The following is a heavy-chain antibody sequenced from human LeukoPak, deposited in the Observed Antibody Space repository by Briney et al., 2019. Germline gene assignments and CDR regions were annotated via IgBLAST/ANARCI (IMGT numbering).Heavy chain of an antibody. J-gene: IGHJ4*02. CDR2: INPNSGGT. CDR3: ARVAVAGTCYFDY. CDR1: GYTFTGCY. D-gene: IGHD6-19*01. V-gene: IGHV1-2*02. Sequence: GSVKVSCKASGYTFTGCYMHWVRQAPGQGLEWMGWINPNSGGTNYAQKFQGRVTMTRDTSISTAYMELSRLRSDDTAVYYCARVAVAGTCYFDYWGQGTLVTVSS.